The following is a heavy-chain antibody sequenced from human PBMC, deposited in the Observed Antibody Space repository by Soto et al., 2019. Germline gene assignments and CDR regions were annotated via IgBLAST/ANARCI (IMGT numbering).Heavy chain of an antibody. V-gene: IGHV2-5*02. CDR3: AHSGVQFRPSSFDI. CDR2: LYWDDEG. D-gene: IGHD3-10*01. Sequence: QITLKESGPTLVKPTETLTLTCTFSGFSLSTTGVGVGWIRQPPGKALEWLALLYWDDEGRYSPSLKSRLTIAKDTSKNQVVLTMTSMDPVDTATYYCAHSGVQFRPSSFDIWGQGTMVTVSS. J-gene: IGHJ3*02. CDR1: GFSLSTTGVG.